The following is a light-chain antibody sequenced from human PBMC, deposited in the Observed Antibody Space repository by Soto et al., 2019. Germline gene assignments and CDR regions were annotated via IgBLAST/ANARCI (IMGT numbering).Light chain of an antibody. J-gene: IGKJ1*01. CDR2: DAS. Sequence: DIQMPQSPSSLSASVVDRFTIIFRASQSVSTRLAWYQQKPGKAPKVLIYDASSWAGGVPSRFTGSGSGTEFTLTINSLQPDDFATYYCQQYSVYWTFGQGNKVDIK. V-gene: IGKV1-5*02. CDR3: QQYSVYWT. CDR1: QSVSTR.